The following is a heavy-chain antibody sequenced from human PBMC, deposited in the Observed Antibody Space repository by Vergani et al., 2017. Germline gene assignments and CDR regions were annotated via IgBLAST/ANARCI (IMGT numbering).Heavy chain of an antibody. CDR2: ISGSGGST. Sequence: EVQLVESGGGLVQPGGSLRLSCAASGFTVSSNYMSWVRQAPGKGLEWVSAISGSGGSTYYADSVKGRFTISRDNSKNTLYLQMNSLRAEDTAVYYCAMAGGGGSYRIFDYWGQGTLVTVSS. V-gene: IGHV3-23*04. CDR3: AMAGGGGSYRIFDY. CDR1: GFTVSSNY. D-gene: IGHD1-26*01. J-gene: IGHJ4*02.